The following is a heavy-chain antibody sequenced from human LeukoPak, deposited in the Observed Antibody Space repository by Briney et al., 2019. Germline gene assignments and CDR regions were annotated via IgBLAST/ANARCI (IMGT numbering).Heavy chain of an antibody. J-gene: IGHJ6*03. D-gene: IGHD3-16*01. V-gene: IGHV1-18*01. CDR1: GYSFTSYG. CDR3: ARARGGSYSYNYMDV. Sequence: ASVKVSCKASGYSFTSYGISWVRQAPGQGLEWMGWISVYNGNTNYAQKLQGRVTMTTDTSTSTAYMELRSLRSDDTAVYYCARARGGSYSYNYMDVWGKGTTVTVS. CDR2: ISVYNGNT.